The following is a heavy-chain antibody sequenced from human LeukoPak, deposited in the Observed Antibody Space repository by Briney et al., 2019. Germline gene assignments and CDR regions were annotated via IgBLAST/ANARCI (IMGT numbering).Heavy chain of an antibody. Sequence: GESLRLSCAASGFTFSSYSMNWVRQAPGKGLEWVSSISRNSIYIYYADSVKGRFTISRDNAKNLLYLQMNSLRAEDTAVYYCARDRVTMVRGVNYYFDYWGRGTLVTVSS. J-gene: IGHJ4*02. CDR1: GFTFSSYS. CDR2: ISRNSIYI. D-gene: IGHD3-10*01. CDR3: ARDRVTMVRGVNYYFDY. V-gene: IGHV3-21*04.